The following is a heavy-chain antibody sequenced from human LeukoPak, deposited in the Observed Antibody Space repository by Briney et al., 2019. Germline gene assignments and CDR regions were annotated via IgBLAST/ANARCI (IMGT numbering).Heavy chain of an antibody. J-gene: IGHJ6*04. CDR2: ISSSGSTI. D-gene: IGHD3-10*02. V-gene: IGHV3-11*04. CDR3: AELGITMIGGV. Sequence: GGSLRLSCAASGFTVSSNYMSWVRQAPGKGLERVSYISSSGSTIYYADSVKGRFTISRDNAKNSLYLQMNSLRAEDTAVYYCAELGITMIGGVWGKGTTVTISS. CDR1: GFTVSSNY.